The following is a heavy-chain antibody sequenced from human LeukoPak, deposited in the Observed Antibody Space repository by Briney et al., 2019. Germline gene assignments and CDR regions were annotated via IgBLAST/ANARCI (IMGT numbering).Heavy chain of an antibody. CDR2: IYTSGST. V-gene: IGHV4-4*09. Sequence: KPSETLSLTRTLSGGSIRRYYWSWIPQPPGRGLEWIGYIYTSGSTKYNTSLNSRVTISVDTSKSQFSLKLSSETASDTAVYYCARLTFPYYYGSGSSREYYFDYWGQGTLVTVSS. CDR1: GGSIRRYY. D-gene: IGHD3-10*01. J-gene: IGHJ4*02. CDR3: ARLTFPYYYGSGSSREYYFDY.